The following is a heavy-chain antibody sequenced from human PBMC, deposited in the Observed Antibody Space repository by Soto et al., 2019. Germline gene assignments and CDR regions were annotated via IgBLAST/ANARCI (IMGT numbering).Heavy chain of an antibody. CDR2: INHSGST. Sequence: QVQLQQWGAGLLKPSETLSLTCAVYGGSFSGYYWSWIRQPPGKGLEWIGEINHSGSTNYNPSLKSRVTISVDTSKNQFSLKLSSVTAADTAVYYCAREKGRGYNLWGYFDYWGQGTLVTVSS. D-gene: IGHD5-12*01. CDR1: GGSFSGYY. J-gene: IGHJ4*02. CDR3: AREKGRGYNLWGYFDY. V-gene: IGHV4-34*01.